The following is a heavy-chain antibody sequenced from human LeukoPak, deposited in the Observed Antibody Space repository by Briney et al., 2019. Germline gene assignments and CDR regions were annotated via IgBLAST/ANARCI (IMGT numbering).Heavy chain of an antibody. CDR1: GGTFSSYA. CDR2: IIPIFGTA. D-gene: IGHD2-2*01. V-gene: IGHV1-69*05. J-gene: IGHJ6*03. CDR3: ARDLLVVPAATSLHYYYYMDV. Sequence: SVKVSCKASGGTFSSYAISWVRQAPGQGLEWMGRIIPIFGTANYAQKFQGRVTITTDESTSTAYLELSSLRSEDTAVYYCARDLLVVPAATSLHYYYYMDVWGKGTTVTVSS.